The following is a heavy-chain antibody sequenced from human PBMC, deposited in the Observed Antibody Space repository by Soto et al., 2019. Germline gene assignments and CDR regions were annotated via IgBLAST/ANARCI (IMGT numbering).Heavy chain of an antibody. J-gene: IGHJ4*02. V-gene: IGHV4-4*02. CDR1: GDSINSSHW. CDR2: ISHSGST. CDR3: ARDRPHLHETTGRIDS. Sequence: PSETLSLTCAVSGDSINSSHWWSWVRQPPGKGLEWIGQISHSGSTNYNPSLTSRVTISVDKSKNHFSLKLTSVTAADTAVYYCARDRPHLHETTGRIDSWGQGMLVTVSS. D-gene: IGHD1-7*01.